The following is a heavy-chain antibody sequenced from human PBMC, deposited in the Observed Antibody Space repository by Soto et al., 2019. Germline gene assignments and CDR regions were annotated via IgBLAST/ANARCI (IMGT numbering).Heavy chain of an antibody. D-gene: IGHD3-10*01. CDR3: ARAVAPYFGTWFDP. V-gene: IGHV4-30-2*01. CDR1: GGSITSGNSYS. J-gene: IGHJ5*02. CDR2: ISHTGST. Sequence: SETLSLTGAVCGGSITSGNSYSWSWIRQPPGKGLEWIGSISHTGSTSYNPSLKSRLTMSVDKSKNQFSLRLSSVTAADMAVYYCARAVAPYFGTWFDPLGQRILLAVSS.